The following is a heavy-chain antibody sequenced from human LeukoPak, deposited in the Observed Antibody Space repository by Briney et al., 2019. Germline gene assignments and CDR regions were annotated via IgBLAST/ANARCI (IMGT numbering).Heavy chain of an antibody. V-gene: IGHV2-5*02. CDR2: IYWDDDK. D-gene: IGHD2-2*01. J-gene: IGHJ5*02. CDR3: AHSLRYCSSASCPNWFDP. Sequence: VSGPTLVNPTQTLTLTCTFSGFSLSTSGVGVGWIRQPPGKALEWLALIYWDDDKRYSPSLKNRLTITKDSSKNQVVLTMTNMDPVDTATYYCAHSLRYCSSASCPNWFDPWGQGTLVTVSS. CDR1: GFSLSTSGVG.